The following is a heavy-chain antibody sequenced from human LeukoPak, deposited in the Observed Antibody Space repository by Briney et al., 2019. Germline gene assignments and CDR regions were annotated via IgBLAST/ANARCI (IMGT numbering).Heavy chain of an antibody. V-gene: IGHV4-59*01. D-gene: IGHD3-10*01. CDR2: IYYSGST. CDR1: GGSISSYY. J-gene: IGHJ4*02. Sequence: SETLSLTCTVSGGSISSYYWSWIRQPPGKGLEWIGYIYYSGSTNYKPSLESRVTISVDTSKNQFSLKLSSVTAADTAVYYCARAERFGESLDYWGQGTLVTVSS. CDR3: ARAERFGESLDY.